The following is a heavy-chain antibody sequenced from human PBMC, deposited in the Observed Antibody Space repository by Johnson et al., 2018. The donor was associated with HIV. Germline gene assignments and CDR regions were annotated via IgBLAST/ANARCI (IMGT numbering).Heavy chain of an antibody. CDR1: GFTFSSYV. V-gene: IGHV3-30-3*01. J-gene: IGHJ3*01. CDR2: MPYDGNNK. CDR3: ARGDTPYYSCWRGQYAFHV. D-gene: IGHD3-3*01. Sequence: QVQLVESGGGVVQPGRSLRLSCAASGFTFSSYVIHWVRQAPGKGLEWVAVMPYDGNNKYYAASVKGRFTVSRDNSKNTVYLQMNSLRAEDTAVYYCARGDTPYYSCWRGQYAFHVWGQGTMVTVS.